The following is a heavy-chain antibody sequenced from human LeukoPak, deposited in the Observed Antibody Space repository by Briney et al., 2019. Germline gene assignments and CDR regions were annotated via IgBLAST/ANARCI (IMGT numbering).Heavy chain of an antibody. CDR3: ARSIAAAGNWYFDL. V-gene: IGHV4-34*01. J-gene: IGHJ2*01. CDR1: GGSFSGYY. CDR2: INHSGST. D-gene: IGHD6-13*01. Sequence: SETLSLTCAVYGGSFSGYYWSWIRQPPGKGLEWIGEINHSGSTNYNPSLKSRVTISVDTSKNQFSLKLSSVTAADTAVYYCARSIAAAGNWYFDLWGRGTLVTVPS.